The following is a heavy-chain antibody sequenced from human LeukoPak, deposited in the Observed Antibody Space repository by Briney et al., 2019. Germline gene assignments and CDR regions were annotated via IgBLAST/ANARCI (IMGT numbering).Heavy chain of an antibody. Sequence: GGSLRLSCAASGFTFDDYAMHWVRQAPGKGLEWVSGISWNSGSIGYADSVKGRFTISRDNAKNSLYLQMSSLRAEDTALYYCAKESGSNSAFQHWGQGTLVTVSS. D-gene: IGHD4-11*01. CDR3: AKESGSNSAFQH. CDR2: ISWNSGSI. CDR1: GFTFDDYA. V-gene: IGHV3-9*01. J-gene: IGHJ1*01.